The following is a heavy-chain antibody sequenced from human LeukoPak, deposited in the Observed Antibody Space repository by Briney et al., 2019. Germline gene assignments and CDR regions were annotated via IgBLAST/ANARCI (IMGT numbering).Heavy chain of an antibody. CDR2: IYYRGRT. CDR1: NGSIITSSYY. V-gene: IGHV4-39*01. CDR3: ARQKILDDNYDSSGYYVDQ. D-gene: IGHD3-22*01. Sequence: SETLSLTCTVSNGSIITSSYYWGWIRQPPGKGLEWIGSIYYRGRTYYSPSLKTRVTISADTSNNRFSLNLSSVTASDTAVYYCARQKILDDNYDSSGYYVDQWGQGSLVTVSS. J-gene: IGHJ4*02.